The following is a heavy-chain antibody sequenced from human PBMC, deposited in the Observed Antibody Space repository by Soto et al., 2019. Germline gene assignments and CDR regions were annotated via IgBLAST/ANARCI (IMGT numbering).Heavy chain of an antibody. Sequence: SETLSLTCTVSSGSISSTIYSWDWIRQPPGKGLEWIGSIFYSGSTYYNPSLKSRVTISVDKSKNQFSLKLSSVTAADTAVYYCARAAMGGSSWPFDYWGQGTLVTVSS. CDR3: ARAAMGGSSWPFDY. D-gene: IGHD6-13*01. V-gene: IGHV4-39*07. J-gene: IGHJ4*02. CDR1: SGSISSTIYS. CDR2: IFYSGST.